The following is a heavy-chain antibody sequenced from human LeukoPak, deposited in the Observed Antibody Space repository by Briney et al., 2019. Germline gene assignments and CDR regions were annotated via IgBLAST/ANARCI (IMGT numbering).Heavy chain of an antibody. CDR1: EFTLKIYP. D-gene: IGHD4-17*01. CDR2: ISHDGSDK. Sequence: PGGSLRLSCAASEFTLKIYPMHWVRQAPGKGLEWQSVISHDGSDKNNADSVKGRFIISRDNSKNTIYLQLNSLRPEDTAMYYCAREGVQTTVDAFDIWGLGTMVIVSS. V-gene: IGHV3-30*04. CDR3: AREGVQTTVDAFDI. J-gene: IGHJ3*02.